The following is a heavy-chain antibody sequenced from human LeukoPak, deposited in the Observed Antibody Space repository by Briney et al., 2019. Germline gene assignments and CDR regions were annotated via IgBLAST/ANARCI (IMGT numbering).Heavy chain of an antibody. CDR2: IDSDGSTT. CDR3: ARSVYDSGGYYRVLDY. CDR1: GFTFSSYW. V-gene: IGHV3-74*01. Sequence: GGSLRLSCAASGFTFSSYWMHWIRQAPGKGLVWVSRIDSDGSTTSYADSVKGRFTISRDNAKNTLFLQMNSLRAEDTAAYYCARSVYDSGGYYRVLDYWGQGTLVTVSS. J-gene: IGHJ4*02. D-gene: IGHD3-22*01.